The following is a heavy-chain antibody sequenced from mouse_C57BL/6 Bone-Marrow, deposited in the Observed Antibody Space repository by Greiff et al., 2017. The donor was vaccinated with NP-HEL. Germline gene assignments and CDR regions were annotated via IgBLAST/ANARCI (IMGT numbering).Heavy chain of an antibody. J-gene: IGHJ3*01. CDR2: INPNNGGT. CDR1: GYTFTDYY. CDR3: ARGGTRPAWFAY. V-gene: IGHV1-26*01. Sequence: EVQLQQSGPELVKPGASVKISCKASGYTFTDYYMNWVKQSHGKSLEWIGDINPNNGGTSYNQKFKGKATLTVDKSSSTAYMELRSLTSADSAVYDCARGGTRPAWFAYWGQGTLVTVSA.